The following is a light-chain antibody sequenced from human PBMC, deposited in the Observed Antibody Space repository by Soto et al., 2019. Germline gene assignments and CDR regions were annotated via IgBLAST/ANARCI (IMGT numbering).Light chain of an antibody. V-gene: IGKV3-11*01. CDR1: QSVSRY. CDR2: DAS. CDR3: QLRGNWIT. J-gene: IGKJ5*01. Sequence: EILFKQSPAPLSFSSGEKATLPSRASQSVSRYLGWYQHKPGQAPRLLIYDASKRATGVPGRFSGSGSGTDFTLTIRSLESEDFAVYYCQLRGNWITFGQGTRLEIK.